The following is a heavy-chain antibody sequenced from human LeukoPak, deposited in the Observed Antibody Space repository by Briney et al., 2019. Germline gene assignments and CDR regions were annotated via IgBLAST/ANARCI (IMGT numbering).Heavy chain of an antibody. D-gene: IGHD2-2*01. CDR3: ARENGGYCSSTSCSNIYYYYMDV. V-gene: IGHV3-30*04. J-gene: IGHJ6*03. Sequence: GGSLRLSCAASGFTFSSYAMHWVRQAPGKGLEWVAVISYDGSNKYYADSVKGRFTISRDNSKNTLYLQMNSLRAEDTAVYYCARENGGYCSSTSCSNIYYYYMDVWGKGTTITVSS. CDR2: ISYDGSNK. CDR1: GFTFSSYA.